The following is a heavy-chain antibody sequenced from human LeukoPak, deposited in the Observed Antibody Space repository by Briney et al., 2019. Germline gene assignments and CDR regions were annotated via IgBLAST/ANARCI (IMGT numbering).Heavy chain of an antibody. CDR3: ARDRYGDLDYYYGMDV. J-gene: IGHJ6*02. D-gene: IGHD4-17*01. Sequence: GRSLRLSCAASGFTFSSYGMYWVRQAPGKGLEWVAVIWYDGSNKYYADSVKGRFTISRDNSKNTLYLQMNSLRAEDTAVYYCARDRYGDLDYYYGMDVWGQGTTVTVSS. CDR1: GFTFSSYG. V-gene: IGHV3-33*01. CDR2: IWYDGSNK.